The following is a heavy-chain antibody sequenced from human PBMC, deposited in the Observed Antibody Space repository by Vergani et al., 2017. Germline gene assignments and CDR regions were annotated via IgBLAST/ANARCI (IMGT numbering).Heavy chain of an antibody. J-gene: IGHJ4*02. V-gene: IGHV3-48*01. Sequence: EVQLVESGGGLVQPGGSLRLSCAASGFTFSSYSMNWVRQAPGKGLEWVSYISSSSSTIYYADSVKGRFTISRDNAKNSLYLQMNSLRAGETAVNYCARGGGSHTQPFDYWGQGTLVTVSS. CDR1: GFTFSSYS. D-gene: IGHD1-26*01. CDR3: ARGGGSHTQPFDY. CDR2: ISSSSSTI.